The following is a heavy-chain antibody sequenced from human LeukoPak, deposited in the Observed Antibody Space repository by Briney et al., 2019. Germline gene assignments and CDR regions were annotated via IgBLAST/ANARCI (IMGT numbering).Heavy chain of an antibody. D-gene: IGHD1-26*01. Sequence: GGSLRLSCAASGFPFNVQTMSWVRQAPGKGLDWVASMRQDGSEIYYVDSVKGRFTISRDNPKNSLYLQMNSLRAEDTAVYYCARGGATRGRFENWGQGPLVTVSS. CDR1: GFPFNVQT. CDR3: ARGGATRGRFEN. CDR2: MRQDGSEI. J-gene: IGHJ4*02. V-gene: IGHV3-7*01.